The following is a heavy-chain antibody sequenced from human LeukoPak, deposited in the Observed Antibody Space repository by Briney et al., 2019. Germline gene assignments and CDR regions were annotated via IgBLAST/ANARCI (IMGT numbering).Heavy chain of an antibody. CDR2: INPNSGGT. J-gene: IGHJ4*02. Sequence: ASVKVSCKASGYTFTGYYLNWVRQAPGQGLEWMGRINPNSGGTNYAQKFQGRVTMTRDTSISTAYMELSSLRSDDTAVFYCARRIAAAGHFDYWGQGTLVTVSS. CDR1: GYTFTGYY. CDR3: ARRIAAAGHFDY. V-gene: IGHV1-2*06. D-gene: IGHD6-13*01.